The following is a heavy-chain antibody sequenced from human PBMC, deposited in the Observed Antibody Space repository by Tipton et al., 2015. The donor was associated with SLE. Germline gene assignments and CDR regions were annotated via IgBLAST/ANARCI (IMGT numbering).Heavy chain of an antibody. D-gene: IGHD1-1*01. CDR3: ARLGLERGHYYYYYGMDV. V-gene: IGHV4-39*01. J-gene: IGHJ6*02. CDR1: GGSISSSSSYY. CDR2: INHRGST. Sequence: TLSLTRAVYGGSISSSSSYYWAWIRQPPGKGVEWIGEINHRGSTNYNPSLKSRVTISVDTSKNQFSLKLSSVTAADTAVYYCARLGLERGHYYYYYGMDVWGQGTTVTVSS.